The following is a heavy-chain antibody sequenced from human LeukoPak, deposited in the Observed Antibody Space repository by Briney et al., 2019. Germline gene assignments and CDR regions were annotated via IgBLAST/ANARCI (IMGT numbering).Heavy chain of an antibody. V-gene: IGHV4-30-2*01. CDR2: IYHTGST. CDR1: GASISSGTYS. Sequence: PSQTLSLTCTVSGASISSGTYSWRWIRQPPGEGLEWIGYIYHTGSTYYNPSLKGRVTISVDRSKNQFSLNLNFVTAADTALYYCARGDGSGSGRWFDPWGQGTLITVSP. J-gene: IGHJ5*02. D-gene: IGHD3-10*01. CDR3: ARGDGSGSGRWFDP.